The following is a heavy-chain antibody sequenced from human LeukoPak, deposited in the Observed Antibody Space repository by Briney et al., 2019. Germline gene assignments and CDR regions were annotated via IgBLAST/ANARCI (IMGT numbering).Heavy chain of an antibody. CDR3: ARENYYDSSGYYSDIDY. CDR1: GFTFSSYG. Sequence: GGSLRLSCAASGFTFSSYGMHWVRQAPGKGLEWVAVIWYDGSNKYYADSVKGRFTISRDNSKNTLYLQMNSLRAEDTAVYYCARENYYDSSGYYSDIDYWSQGTLVTVSS. V-gene: IGHV3-33*01. J-gene: IGHJ4*02. CDR2: IWYDGSNK. D-gene: IGHD3-22*01.